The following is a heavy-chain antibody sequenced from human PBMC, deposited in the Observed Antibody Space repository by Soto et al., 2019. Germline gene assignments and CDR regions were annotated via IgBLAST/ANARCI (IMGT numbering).Heavy chain of an antibody. V-gene: IGHV3-21*01. CDR3: ARDASSSSCCYGMDV. CDR1: GFTFSSYS. Sequence: EVQLVESGGGLVKPGGSLRLSCAASGFTFSSYSMNWVRQAPGKGLEWVSSISSSSSYIYYADSVKGRFTISRDNAKNSLYLQMNSLRAEDTAVYYCARDASSSSCCYGMDVWGQGTTVTVSS. D-gene: IGHD6-13*01. CDR2: ISSSSSYI. J-gene: IGHJ6*02.